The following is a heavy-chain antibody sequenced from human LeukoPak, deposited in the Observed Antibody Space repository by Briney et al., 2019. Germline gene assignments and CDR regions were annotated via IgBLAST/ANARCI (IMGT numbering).Heavy chain of an antibody. CDR2: IYTSGST. D-gene: IGHD1-7*01. V-gene: IGHV4-61*02. CDR1: GGSISSGSYY. Sequence: SETLSLTCTVSGGSISSGSYYWSWIRQPAGKGLEWIGRIYTSGSTNYNPSLKSRVTISVDTSKNQFSLKLSSVTAADTAVYYCARVMRLPADKLELRGWLFDAFDIWGQGTMVTVSS. CDR3: ARVMRLPADKLELRGWLFDAFDI. J-gene: IGHJ3*02.